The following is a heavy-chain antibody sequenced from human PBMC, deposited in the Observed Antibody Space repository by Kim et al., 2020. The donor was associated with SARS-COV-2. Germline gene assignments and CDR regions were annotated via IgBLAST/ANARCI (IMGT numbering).Heavy chain of an antibody. V-gene: IGHV3-48*02. J-gene: IGHJ5*02. D-gene: IGHD2-15*01. CDR1: GFTFSSYG. Sequence: GGSLRLSCEVSGFTFSSYGMNWVRQAPGKGLEWVSYISSSSSSIFYADSVKGRFTISRDNAKNSLYLQMNSLRDEDTAVYYCARGLQSCSGGSYCLGLGGWLDAWGEGTLVTVSS. CDR3: ARGLQSCSGGSYCLGLGGWLDA. CDR2: ISSSSSSI.